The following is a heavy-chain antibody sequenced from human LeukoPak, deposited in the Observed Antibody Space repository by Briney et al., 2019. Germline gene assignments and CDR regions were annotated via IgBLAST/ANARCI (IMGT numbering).Heavy chain of an antibody. CDR2: INHSGST. CDR1: GGSFSGYY. Sequence: SETLSLTCAVYGGSFSGYYWSWIRQPPGKGLEWIGEINHSGSTNYNPSLKSRVTIPVDTSKNQFSLKLSSVTAADTAVYYCARGQYRLSYFDYWGQGTLVTVSS. V-gene: IGHV4-34*01. D-gene: IGHD2-2*02. J-gene: IGHJ4*02. CDR3: ARGQYRLSYFDY.